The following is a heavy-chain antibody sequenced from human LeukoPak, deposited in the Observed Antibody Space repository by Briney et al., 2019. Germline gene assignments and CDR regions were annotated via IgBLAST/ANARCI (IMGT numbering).Heavy chain of an antibody. CDR3: ARVRDNYGMDV. D-gene: IGHD5-24*01. J-gene: IGHJ6*02. V-gene: IGHV1-2*02. CDR1: GYTFTDYY. CDR2: INPNSGKT. Sequence: ASVKVSCKPSGYTFTDYYIHWVRQAPGQGLEWMGWINPNSGKTNYPQKFQGRVTMTRDTSISSAYMELSRLRSDDTAVYYCARVRDNYGMDVWGQGTTVIVSS.